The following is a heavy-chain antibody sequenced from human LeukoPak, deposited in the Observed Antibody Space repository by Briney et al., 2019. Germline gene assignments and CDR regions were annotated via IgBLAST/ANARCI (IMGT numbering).Heavy chain of an antibody. J-gene: IGHJ4*02. D-gene: IGHD5-18*01. CDR3: ASERGYSYGYGD. CDR2: INAGNGNT. CDR1: GYTFTSYA. Sequence: ASVKVSCKASGYTFTSYAMHLVRQAPGQRLEWMGWINAGNGNTKYSQKFQGRVTITRDTSASTAYMELSSLRSEDTAVYYCASERGYSYGYGDWGQGTLVTVSS. V-gene: IGHV1-3*01.